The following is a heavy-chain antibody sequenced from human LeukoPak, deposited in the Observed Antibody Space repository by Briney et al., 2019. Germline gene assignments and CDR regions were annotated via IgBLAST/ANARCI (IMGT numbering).Heavy chain of an antibody. CDR3: VNDRCDRTTCPEV. D-gene: IGHD2-2*01. V-gene: IGHV3-23*01. Sequence: GGSLRLSCTASGFTFSTYAMSWVRQAPGEGLEWVSGISGSGGSTYYTDSVEGRFTISRDNSKNTLHLQMSSLRAEDTALYYCVNDRCDRTTCPEVWGQGTLVTVSS. CDR1: GFTFSTYA. J-gene: IGHJ4*02. CDR2: ISGSGGST.